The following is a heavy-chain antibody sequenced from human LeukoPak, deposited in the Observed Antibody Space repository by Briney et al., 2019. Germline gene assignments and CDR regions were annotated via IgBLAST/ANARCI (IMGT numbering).Heavy chain of an antibody. Sequence: GGSLGLSCVASGFNFYSFTMNWVRQAPGKGLEWVSYISTGGSTIYYRDSVRGRFTISRDNAKNTLYLQMNNLTAEDTAVYYCATTTSSGWVPFDYWGQGTLVAVSS. CDR1: GFNFYSFT. CDR2: ISTGGSTI. J-gene: IGHJ4*02. V-gene: IGHV3-48*01. D-gene: IGHD6-25*01. CDR3: ATTTSSGWVPFDY.